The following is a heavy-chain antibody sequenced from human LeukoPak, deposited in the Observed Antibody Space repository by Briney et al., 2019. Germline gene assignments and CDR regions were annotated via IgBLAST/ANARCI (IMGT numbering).Heavy chain of an antibody. D-gene: IGHD6-13*01. Sequence: SETLSLTCTVSGDSISSGYYWSWIRQPPGKGLEWIGEINHSGSTNYNPSLKSRVTISVDTSKNQFSLKLSSVTAADTAVYYCARSNSSNCDYWGQGTLVTVSS. CDR1: GDSISSGYY. CDR2: INHSGST. J-gene: IGHJ4*02. CDR3: ARSNSSNCDY. V-gene: IGHV4-34*01.